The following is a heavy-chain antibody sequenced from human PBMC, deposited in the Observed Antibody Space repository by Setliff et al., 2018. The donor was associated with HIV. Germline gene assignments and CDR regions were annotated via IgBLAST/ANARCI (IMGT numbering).Heavy chain of an antibody. D-gene: IGHD2-15*01. V-gene: IGHV4-59*01. J-gene: IGHJ6*03. CDR2: IDYRGST. CDR3: ARVLTVGDCSAGSCYSRAYYYYHMDV. CDR1: GGSFSGSY. Sequence: PSETLSLTCAVYGGSFSGSYWNWIRQPPGKGLEWIGDIDYRGSTNYTPSLQSRVIISADTSKNQFSLKLSSVTAADTAVYYCARVLTVGDCSAGSCYSRAYYYYHMDVWGKGTAVTVSS.